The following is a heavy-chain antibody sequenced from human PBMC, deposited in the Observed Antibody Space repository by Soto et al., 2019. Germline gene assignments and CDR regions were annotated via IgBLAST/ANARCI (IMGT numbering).Heavy chain of an antibody. Sequence: SETLSLTCAVYGGSFSGYYWTWIRQPPGTGLEWIGEINHSGSTNYNPALKSRVTISVDTSKNQFSLKLTSVTAADTAVYYCARDKITGLFDYWGQGTLVTV. CDR3: ARDKITGLFDY. CDR1: GGSFSGYY. J-gene: IGHJ4*02. V-gene: IGHV4-34*01. D-gene: IGHD2-8*02. CDR2: INHSGST.